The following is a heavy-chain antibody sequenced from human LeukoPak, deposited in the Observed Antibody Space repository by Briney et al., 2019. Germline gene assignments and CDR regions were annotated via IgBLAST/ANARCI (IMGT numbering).Heavy chain of an antibody. CDR3: ARSTPYIVVVPAAPAFDY. D-gene: IGHD2-2*01. CDR1: GYTFTSCG. CDR2: ISAYNGNT. J-gene: IGHJ4*02. Sequence: GASVKVSCKASGYTFTSCGISWVRQAPGQGLEWMGWISAYNGNTNYAQKLQGRVTMTTDTSTSTAYMELRSLRSDDTAVYYCARSTPYIVVVPAAPAFDYWGQGTLVTVSS. V-gene: IGHV1-18*01.